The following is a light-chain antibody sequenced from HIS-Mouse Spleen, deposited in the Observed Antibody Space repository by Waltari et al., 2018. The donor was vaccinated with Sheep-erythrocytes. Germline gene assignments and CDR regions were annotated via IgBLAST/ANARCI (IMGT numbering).Light chain of an antibody. CDR2: DGS. V-gene: IGLV2-11*01. CDR1: SSDVGGYNY. Sequence: QSALTQPRSVSGSPGQSVTISCTGTSSDVGGYNYVSWYQQHPGKAAKLMIYDGSKRPSGVPARVSGSKSGNTASLTISGLQAEDEADYYCCSYAGSYTVVFGGGTKLTVL. CDR3: CSYAGSYTVV. J-gene: IGLJ2*01.